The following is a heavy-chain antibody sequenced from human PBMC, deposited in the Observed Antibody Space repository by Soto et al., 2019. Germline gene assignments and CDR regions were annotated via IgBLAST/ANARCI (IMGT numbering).Heavy chain of an antibody. CDR2: IYYSGST. V-gene: IGHV4-31*03. CDR3: ARERGVPAAINYYYMDV. CDR1: GGSIGSGGYY. J-gene: IGHJ6*03. D-gene: IGHD2-2*01. Sequence: QVQLQESGPGLVKPSQTLSLTCTVSGGSIGSGGYYWSWIRQHPGKGLEWIGYIYYSGSTYYNPSLKSRVTISVDTSKNQFSLKLSSVTAADTAVYYCARERGVPAAINYYYMDVWGKGTTVTVSS.